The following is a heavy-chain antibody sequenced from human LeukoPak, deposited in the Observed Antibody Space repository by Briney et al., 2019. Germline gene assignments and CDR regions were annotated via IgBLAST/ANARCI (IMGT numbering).Heavy chain of an antibody. CDR2: ISSSGSTI. V-gene: IGHV3-11*04. D-gene: IGHD5-18*01. Sequence: PGGSLRLSCAASGFIFNEFLMSWVRQAPGKGLEWVSYISSSGSTIYYADSVKGRFTISRDNAKNSLYPQMNSLRAEDTAVYYCARVRYSYGYAFDYWGQGTLVTVSS. CDR1: GFIFNEFL. CDR3: ARVRYSYGYAFDY. J-gene: IGHJ4*02.